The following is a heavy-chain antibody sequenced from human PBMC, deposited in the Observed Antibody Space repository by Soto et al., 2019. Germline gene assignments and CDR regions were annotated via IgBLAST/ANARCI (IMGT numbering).Heavy chain of an antibody. J-gene: IGHJ4*02. V-gene: IGHV1-18*01. Sequence: ASVKVSCKASGYTFTSYGISWVRQAPGQGLEWMGWISAYNGNTNYAQKLQGRATMTTDTSTSTAYMELRSLRSDDTAVYYCARRGAVGSLTTTFDYWGQGTLVTVSS. CDR1: GYTFTSYG. CDR2: ISAYNGNT. D-gene: IGHD1-26*01. CDR3: ARRGAVGSLTTTFDY.